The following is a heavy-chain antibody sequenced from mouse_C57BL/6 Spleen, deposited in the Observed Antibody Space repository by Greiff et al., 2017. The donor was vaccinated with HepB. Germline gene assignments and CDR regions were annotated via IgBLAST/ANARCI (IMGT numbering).Heavy chain of an antibody. D-gene: IGHD2-10*01. CDR1: GFTFSDYG. CDR3: ASPYSPFAY. V-gene: IGHV5-17*01. CDR2: ISRGSSTI. Sequence: EVKLMESGGGLVKPGGSLKLSCAASGFTFSDYGMHWVRQAPEKGLEWVAYISRGSSTIYYADTVKGRFTISRDNAKNTLFLQMTSLRSEDTALYYCASPYSPFAYWGQGTLVTVSA. J-gene: IGHJ3*01.